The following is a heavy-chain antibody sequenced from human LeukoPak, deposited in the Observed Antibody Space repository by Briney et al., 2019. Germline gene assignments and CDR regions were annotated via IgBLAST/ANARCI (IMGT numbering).Heavy chain of an antibody. CDR1: GYTLTSYY. Sequence: ASVKVSCKASGYTLTSYYMHWVRQAPGQGLEWMGIINPSGGSTSYTQKFQGRFTMTRDTSTSTVYMELSSLRSEDTAVYYCAREGELATINQNLDYWGQGTLVTVAS. CDR2: INPSGGST. V-gene: IGHV1-46*01. D-gene: IGHD5-24*01. J-gene: IGHJ4*02. CDR3: AREGELATINQNLDY.